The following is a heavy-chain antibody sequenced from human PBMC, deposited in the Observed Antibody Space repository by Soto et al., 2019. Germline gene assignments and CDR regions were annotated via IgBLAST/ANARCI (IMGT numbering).Heavy chain of an antibody. CDR1: GFTFSSYG. CDR3: ARAQYYYDSSGYYYAY. CDR2: IWYDGSNK. J-gene: IGHJ4*02. D-gene: IGHD3-22*01. Sequence: QVQLVESGGGVVQPGRSLRLSCAASGFTFSSYGMHWVRQAPGTRLEWVAGIWYDGSNKYYADSVKGRFTISRDNSKNTLYLQMNSLRAEDTAVYYCARAQYYYDSSGYYYAYWGQGTLVTVSS. V-gene: IGHV3-33*01.